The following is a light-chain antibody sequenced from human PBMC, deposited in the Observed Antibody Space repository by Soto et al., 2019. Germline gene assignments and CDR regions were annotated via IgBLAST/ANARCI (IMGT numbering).Light chain of an antibody. V-gene: IGKV1-27*01. CDR3: QKFKTAPLS. J-gene: IGKJ5*01. CDR1: QDISVY. CDR2: SAS. Sequence: DIQMTQSPSSLSASVGDRVTITCRAIQDISVYLAWYQQKPGKVPKLLISSASTLQSGVPSRFSGSVYETDLTLNISSLQPEDVSTYFCQKFKTAPLSCGQGPRLEIK.